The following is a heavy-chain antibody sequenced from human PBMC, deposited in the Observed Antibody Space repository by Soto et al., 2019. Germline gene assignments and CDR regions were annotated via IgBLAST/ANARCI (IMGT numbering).Heavy chain of an antibody. V-gene: IGHV3-23*01. D-gene: IGHD6-19*01. CDR3: AKRNGGGWYSDDAFAI. CDR2: ISATGSP. J-gene: IGHJ3*02. CDR1: GFTFRSYA. Sequence: GGSLRLSCAASGFTFRSYAMSWVRQAPGRGLEWVSAISATGSPYYADPVKGRFTISRDNSKNTLYLQMNSLRAEDTAVYYCAKRNGGGWYSDDAFAIWGQGTMVTVSS.